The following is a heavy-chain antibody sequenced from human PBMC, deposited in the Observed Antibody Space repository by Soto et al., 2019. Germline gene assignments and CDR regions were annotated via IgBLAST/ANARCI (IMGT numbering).Heavy chain of an antibody. CDR2: INSDGSTT. D-gene: IGHD3-9*01. V-gene: IGHV3-74*01. J-gene: IGHJ4*01. CDR1: GFTFSTHW. Sequence: GGSLRLSCAASGFTFSTHWMPWVRQAPGKGLVWVSSINSDGSTTNYVDSVRGRFTISRDNAKNTVYLQMNSLRAEDMAVYHSAKPILTDPYYFEYWGQGTLVTVSS. CDR3: AKPILTDPYYFEY.